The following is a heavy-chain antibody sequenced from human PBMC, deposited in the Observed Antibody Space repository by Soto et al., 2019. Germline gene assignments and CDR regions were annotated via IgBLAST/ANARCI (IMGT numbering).Heavy chain of an antibody. CDR2: INAGNGNT. D-gene: IGHD2-15*01. CDR3: ARSRLLLLNWFDP. CDR1: GYTFTIYA. Sequence: EASVKVSCKASGYTFTIYAMHWVRQAPGQRLEWMGWINAGNGNTKYSQKFQGRVTITRDTSASTAYMELSSLRSEDTAVYYCARSRLLLLNWFDPWGQGTLVTVSS. V-gene: IGHV1-3*01. J-gene: IGHJ5*02.